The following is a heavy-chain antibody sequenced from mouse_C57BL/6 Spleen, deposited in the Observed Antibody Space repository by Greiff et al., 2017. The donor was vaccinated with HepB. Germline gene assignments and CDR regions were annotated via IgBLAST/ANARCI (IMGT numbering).Heavy chain of an antibody. J-gene: IGHJ3*01. Sequence: QVQLQQSGAELVRPGASVKLSCKASGYTFTDYYINWVKQRPGQGLEWIARIYPGSGNTYYNEKFKGKATLTAEKSSSTAYMQLSSLTSEDSAVYFCARSPRYYGNYEFAYWGQGTLVTVSA. V-gene: IGHV1-76*01. CDR2: IYPGSGNT. CDR1: GYTFTDYY. D-gene: IGHD2-1*01. CDR3: ARSPRYYGNYEFAY.